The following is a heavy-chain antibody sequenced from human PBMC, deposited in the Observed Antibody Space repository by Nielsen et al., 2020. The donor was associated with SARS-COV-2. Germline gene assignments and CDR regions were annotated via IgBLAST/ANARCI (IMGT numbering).Heavy chain of an antibody. Sequence: SETLSLTCTVSGGSISSSSYYWGGIRQPPGKGLEWIGSIYYSGSTYYNPSLKSRVTISVDTSKNQFSLKLSSVTAADTAVYYCARGISGGWFPFDYWGQGTLVTVSS. CDR3: ARGISGGWFPFDY. V-gene: IGHV4-39*07. J-gene: IGHJ4*02. CDR1: GGSISSSSYY. D-gene: IGHD6-19*01. CDR2: IYYSGST.